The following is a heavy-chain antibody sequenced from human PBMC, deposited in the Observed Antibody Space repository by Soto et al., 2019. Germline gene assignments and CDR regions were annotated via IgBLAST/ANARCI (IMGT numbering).Heavy chain of an antibody. V-gene: IGHV4-59*08. J-gene: IGHJ4*02. D-gene: IGHD1-1*01. Sequence: PSETLSLTCTVSGGSISSYYWSWIRQTPGKGLEWIGYIYYSGSTNYNPSLKSRVTISVDTSKNQFSLKLSSVTAADTAVYYCAISGRYQGNLEYWGQGTLVTVS. CDR1: GGSISSYY. CDR2: IYYSGST. CDR3: AISGRYQGNLEY.